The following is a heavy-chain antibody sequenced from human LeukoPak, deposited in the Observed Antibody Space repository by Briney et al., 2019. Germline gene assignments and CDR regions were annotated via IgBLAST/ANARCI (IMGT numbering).Heavy chain of an antibody. D-gene: IGHD2-15*01. CDR2: VSAKNGNT. Sequence: ASVKVSCKASGYTFTSYGVSWVRQAPGQGLEWMGWVSAKNGNTNYAQKLRGRVTITTDTSTSTVYMELRSLRSDDTAVYYCARDLGYCSGGSCYRNWFDPWGQGTLVTVSS. V-gene: IGHV1-18*01. J-gene: IGHJ5*02. CDR1: GYTFTSYG. CDR3: ARDLGYCSGGSCYRNWFDP.